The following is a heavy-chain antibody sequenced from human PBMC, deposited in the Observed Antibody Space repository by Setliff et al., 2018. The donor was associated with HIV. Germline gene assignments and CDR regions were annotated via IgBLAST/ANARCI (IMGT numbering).Heavy chain of an antibody. CDR3: VREAPALRYSEWLDETGWFDP. CDR1: GFNFKTYG. CDR2: IGSSNHGI. D-gene: IGHD3-9*01. V-gene: IGHV3-48*04. J-gene: IGHJ5*02. Sequence: GGSLRLSCAASGFNFKTYGMTWVRQAPGKGLDWVAHIGSSNHGIHYTASVQGRFTVSRDNANNLLFLQMFSLRAEDTAIYYCVREAPALRYSEWLDETGWFDPWGQGTQVTVS.